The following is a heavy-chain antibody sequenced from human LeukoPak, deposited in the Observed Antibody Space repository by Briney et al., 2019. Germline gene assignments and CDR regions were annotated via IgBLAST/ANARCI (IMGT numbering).Heavy chain of an antibody. CDR1: GFTFSSYD. D-gene: IGHD5-18*01. V-gene: IGHV3-23*01. CDR3: AKCFRGYNYVIFDY. Sequence: PGGSLRLSCAASGFTFSSYDMSWVRQAPGKGLEGVSYISGSGGSTDYADSVKGRFTISRDNSNNTLYLQMISLRAEDTAVYYCAKCFRGYNYVIFDYWGQGTLVTVSS. J-gene: IGHJ4*02. CDR2: ISGSGGST.